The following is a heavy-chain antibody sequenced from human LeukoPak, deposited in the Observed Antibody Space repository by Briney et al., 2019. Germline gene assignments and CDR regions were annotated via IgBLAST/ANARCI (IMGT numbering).Heavy chain of an antibody. CDR1: GGSISSYY. J-gene: IGHJ4*02. V-gene: IGHV4-59*08. D-gene: IGHD4-17*01. Sequence: PSETLSLTCTVSGGSISSYYWIWIRQPPGKGLEWIGYIYYSGSTNYNLSLKSRLTISLDTSKNQFSLKLSAVTATDTAVYYCASLTTVTQGYFDSWGQGTLVTVSS. CDR3: ASLTTVTQGYFDS. CDR2: IYYSGST.